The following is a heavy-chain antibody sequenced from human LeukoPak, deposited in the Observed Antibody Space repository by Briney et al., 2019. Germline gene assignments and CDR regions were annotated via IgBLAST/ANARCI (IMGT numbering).Heavy chain of an antibody. CDR3: ARKGRNSSGWSPFDY. Sequence: ASVKVSCKASGYTFTSYDINWVRQATGQGLEWMGWMNPNSGNTGYAQEFQGRVTMTRNTSISTAYMELSSLRSEDTAVYYCARKGRNSSGWSPFDYWGQGTLVTVSS. CDR2: MNPNSGNT. J-gene: IGHJ4*02. CDR1: GYTFTSYD. V-gene: IGHV1-8*01. D-gene: IGHD6-19*01.